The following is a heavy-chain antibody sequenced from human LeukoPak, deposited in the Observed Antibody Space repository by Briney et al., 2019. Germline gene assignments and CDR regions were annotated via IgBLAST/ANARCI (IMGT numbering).Heavy chain of an antibody. V-gene: IGHV3-33*01. CDR1: GFTFSSYG. D-gene: IGHD6-13*01. CDR2: IWYDGSNK. CDR3: ARDLQQLAYYYYYGMDV. Sequence: LPGGSLRLSCAASGFTFSSYGMHWVRQAPGKGLEWVAVIWYDGSNKYYADSVKGRFTISRDNSKNTLYLQMNSLRAEDTAVYYCARDLQQLAYYYYYGMDVWGQGTTVTVSS. J-gene: IGHJ6*02.